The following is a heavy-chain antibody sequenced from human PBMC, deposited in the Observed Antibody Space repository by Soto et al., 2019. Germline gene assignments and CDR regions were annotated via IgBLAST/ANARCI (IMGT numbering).Heavy chain of an antibody. Sequence: ASVKVSCKASGCTFSSYAISWVRQAPGEGLEWMGGIIPILGTANYAQKFQGRVTITADESTSTAYMELSSLRSEDTAVYYCAREEIVVVAALYYCYVMDVWGQGTTVTVSS. J-gene: IGHJ6*02. CDR1: GCTFSSYA. D-gene: IGHD2-15*01. V-gene: IGHV1-69*13. CDR2: IIPILGTA. CDR3: AREEIVVVAALYYCYVMDV.